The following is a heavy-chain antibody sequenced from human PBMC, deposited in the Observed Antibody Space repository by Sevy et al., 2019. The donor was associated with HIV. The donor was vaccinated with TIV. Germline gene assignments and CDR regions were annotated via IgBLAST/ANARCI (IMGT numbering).Heavy chain of an antibody. V-gene: IGHV3-33*01. CDR2: IWYDGSNK. J-gene: IGHJ4*02. Sequence: GGSLRLSCAASGFTFSSYGMHWVRQAPGKGLEWVAVIWYDGSNKYYADSVKGRFTISRDNSKNTLYLQMNSLRAEDTAVYYCARVGRESYFDSYFDYWGQGTLVTVSS. D-gene: IGHD3-22*01. CDR1: GFTFSSYG. CDR3: ARVGRESYFDSYFDY.